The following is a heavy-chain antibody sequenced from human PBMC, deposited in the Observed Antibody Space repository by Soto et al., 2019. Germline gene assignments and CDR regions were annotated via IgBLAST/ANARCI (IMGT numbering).Heavy chain of an antibody. CDR2: ISAYNGNT. CDR1: GYTFTSYG. V-gene: IGHV1-18*01. J-gene: IGHJ4*02. Sequence: QVQLVQSGAEVKKPGASVKVSCKASGYTFTSYGISWVRQAPGQGLEWMGWISAYNGNTNYAQKLQGRVTMTTDTSTSTALMELRSLRSDDTAVYFCAGSRYCSGCSCLFPFDYWGQGTLVTVSS. D-gene: IGHD2-15*01. CDR3: AGSRYCSGCSCLFPFDY.